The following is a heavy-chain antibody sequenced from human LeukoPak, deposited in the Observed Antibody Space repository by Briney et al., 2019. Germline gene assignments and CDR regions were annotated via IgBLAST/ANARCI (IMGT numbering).Heavy chain of an antibody. D-gene: IGHD2-2*01. CDR1: GFTFSSYA. J-gene: IGHJ3*02. Sequence: GGSQRLSCAASGFTFSSYAMHWVRQAPGKGLEWVAVISYDGSNKYYADSVKGRFTISRDNSKNTLYLQMNSLRAEDTAVYYCARPLGYCSNTSCLYDAFDIWGQGTMVTVSS. CDR3: ARPLGYCSNTSCLYDAFDI. CDR2: ISYDGSNK. V-gene: IGHV3-30-3*01.